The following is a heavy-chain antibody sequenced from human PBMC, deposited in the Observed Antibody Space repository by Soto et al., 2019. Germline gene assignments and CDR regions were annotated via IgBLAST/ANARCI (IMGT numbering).Heavy chain of an antibody. CDR2: IYYSGST. CDR1: GGSVSSYY. D-gene: IGHD6-13*01. J-gene: IGHJ4*02. Sequence: QVQLQESGPGLMKPSETLSLHCTVSGGSVSSYYWSWIRQPPGKGLEWVGYIYYSGSTNYNPSLKSRVTISVDTSKNQFSLKLNSVTAADTAVYYCARRYGSSFDYWGQGTLVTVSP. CDR3: ARRYGSSFDY. V-gene: IGHV4-59*08.